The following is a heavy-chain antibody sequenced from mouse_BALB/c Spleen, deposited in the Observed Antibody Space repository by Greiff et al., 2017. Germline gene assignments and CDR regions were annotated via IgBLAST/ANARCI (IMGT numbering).Heavy chain of an antibody. CDR2: IYYSGTI. CDR1: GISITTGNYR. CDR3: AREENGRFDY. Sequence: EVQLQQSGPGLVKPSQTVSLTCTVTGISITTGNYRWSWIRQFPGNKLEWIGYIYYSGTITYNPSLTSRTTITRDTSKNQFFLEMNSLTAEDTATYYCAREENGRFDYWGQGTTLTVSS. V-gene: IGHV3-5*02. D-gene: IGHD1-1*02. J-gene: IGHJ2*01.